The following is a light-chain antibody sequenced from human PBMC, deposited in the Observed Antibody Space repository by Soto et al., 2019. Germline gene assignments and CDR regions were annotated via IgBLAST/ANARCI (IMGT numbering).Light chain of an antibody. V-gene: IGKV3-15*01. J-gene: IGKJ2*01. Sequence: EIVMTQSPATLSVSPGERATVSCRASQSVSSSLAWYQQKPGKAPRLLIYGASTRATGIPARFSGSGSGTEFTLTIGSLQSEDFAVYYCQQYNSWPRTFGQGTKLEIK. CDR3: QQYNSWPRT. CDR1: QSVSSS. CDR2: GAS.